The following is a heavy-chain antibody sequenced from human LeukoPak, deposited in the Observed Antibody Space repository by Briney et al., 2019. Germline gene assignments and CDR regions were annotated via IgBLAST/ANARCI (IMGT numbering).Heavy chain of an antibody. CDR2: ISGSGGST. V-gene: IGHV3-23*01. CDR3: AKDGGGYDFWSGPFDY. CDR1: GFTFSSYA. J-gene: IGHJ4*02. Sequence: RSGGSLRLSCAASGFTFSSYAMSWVRQAPGKGLEWVSAISGSGGSTYYADSVKGRFTISRDNSKNTLYLQMNSLRAEDTAVYYCAKDGGGYDFWSGPFDYWGQGTLVTVSS. D-gene: IGHD3-3*01.